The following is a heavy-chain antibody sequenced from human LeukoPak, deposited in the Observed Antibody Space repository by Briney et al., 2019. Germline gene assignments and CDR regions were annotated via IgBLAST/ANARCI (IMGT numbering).Heavy chain of an antibody. J-gene: IGHJ4*02. CDR3: AREATWGQWYFDL. Sequence: GGSLRLSCAASGFTFSSYAMHWVRQAPGKGLEWVAVIAGDGGAKFYADSVKGRFTLFRDNPKNTLYLQVNDLSAEDTAVYYCAREATWGQWYFDLWGQGTPVTVSS. V-gene: IGHV3-30*01. CDR2: IAGDGGAK. CDR1: GFTFSSYA. D-gene: IGHD6-19*01.